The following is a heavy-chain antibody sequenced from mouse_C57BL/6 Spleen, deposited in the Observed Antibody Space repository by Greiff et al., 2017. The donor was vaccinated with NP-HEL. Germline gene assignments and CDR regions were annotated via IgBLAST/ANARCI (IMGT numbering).Heavy chain of an antibody. CDR2: IYPGNSDT. CDR1: GYTFTSYW. CDR3: TRYYYGSSHYFDY. V-gene: IGHV1-5*01. D-gene: IGHD1-1*01. J-gene: IGHJ2*01. Sequence: VQLQQSGTVLARPGASVKMSCKTSGYTFTSYWMHWVKQRPGQGLEWIGAIYPGNSDTSYNQKFKGKAKLTAVTSASTAYMELSSLTNEDSAVYYCTRYYYGSSHYFDYWGQGTTLTVSS.